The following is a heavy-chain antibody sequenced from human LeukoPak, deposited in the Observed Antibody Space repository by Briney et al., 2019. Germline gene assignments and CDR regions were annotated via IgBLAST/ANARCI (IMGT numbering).Heavy chain of an antibody. CDR2: IYYSGST. CDR1: GGSISSSSYY. Sequence: SETLSLTCTVSGGSISSSSYYWGWIRQPPGKGLEWIGSIYYSGSTYYNPSLKSRVTISVDKSKNQFSLKLSSVTAADTAVYYCARVSGLWGPFDYWGQGTLVTVSS. D-gene: IGHD5-18*01. J-gene: IGHJ4*02. V-gene: IGHV4-39*07. CDR3: ARVSGLWGPFDY.